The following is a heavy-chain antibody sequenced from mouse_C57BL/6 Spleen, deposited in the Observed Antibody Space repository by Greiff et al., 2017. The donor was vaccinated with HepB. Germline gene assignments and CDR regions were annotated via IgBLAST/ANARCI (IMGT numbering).Heavy chain of an antibody. J-gene: IGHJ2*01. D-gene: IGHD1-1*01. Sequence: VQLQQSGAELARPGASVKLSCKASGYTFTSYGISWVKQRTGQGLEWIGEIYPRSGNTYYNEKFKGKATLTADKSSSTAYMELRSLTSEDSAVYFCARRYYGSEDWGQGTTLTVSS. CDR1: GYTFTSYG. CDR2: IYPRSGNT. V-gene: IGHV1-81*01. CDR3: ARRYYGSED.